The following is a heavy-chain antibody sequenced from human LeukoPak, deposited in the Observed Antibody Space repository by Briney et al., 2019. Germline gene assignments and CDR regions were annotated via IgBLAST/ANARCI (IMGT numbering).Heavy chain of an antibody. J-gene: IGHJ4*02. D-gene: IGHD3-10*01. CDR1: GFTFSSYG. Sequence: GGSLRLSCAASGFTFSSYGMHWVRQAPGKGLEWVAVISYDGGNKYHADSVKGRFTISRDNSKNTLYPQMNSLRAEDTAVYYCAKDLWFGELPVGYFDYWGQGTLVTVSS. CDR3: AKDLWFGELPVGYFDY. V-gene: IGHV3-30*18. CDR2: ISYDGGNK.